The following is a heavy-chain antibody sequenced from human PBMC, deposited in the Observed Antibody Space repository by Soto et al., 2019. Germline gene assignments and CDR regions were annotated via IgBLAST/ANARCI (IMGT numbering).Heavy chain of an antibody. V-gene: IGHV3-53*01. CDR3: ASYSSSWYAGGSMDY. CDR2: IYSGGST. J-gene: IGHJ4*02. D-gene: IGHD6-13*01. CDR1: GFTVSSNY. Sequence: GGSLRLSCAASGFTVSSNYMSWVRQAPGKGLEWVSVIYSGGSTYYADSVKGRFTISRDNSKNTLYLQMNSLRAEDTAVYYCASYSSSWYAGGSMDYWGQGTLVTVSS.